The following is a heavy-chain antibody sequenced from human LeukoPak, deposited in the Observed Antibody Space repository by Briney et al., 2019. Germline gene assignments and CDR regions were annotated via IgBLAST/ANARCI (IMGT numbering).Heavy chain of an antibody. V-gene: IGHV3-23*01. J-gene: IGHJ4*02. CDR2: ISDSGGRT. Sequence: GGSLRLSCAVSGITLSNYGMSWVRQAPGEGMEWVAGISDSGGRTNYADSVKGRFTISRDNPKNTLFLQMNSLRAEDTAVYFCAKRGVVIRVILVGFHKEAYYFDSWGQGALVTVSS. CDR3: AKRGVVIRVILVGFHKEAYYFDS. D-gene: IGHD3-22*01. CDR1: GITLSNYG.